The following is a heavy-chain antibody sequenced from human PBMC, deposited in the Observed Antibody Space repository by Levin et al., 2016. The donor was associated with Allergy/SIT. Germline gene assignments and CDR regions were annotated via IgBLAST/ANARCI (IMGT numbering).Heavy chain of an antibody. J-gene: IGHJ4*02. Sequence: GSLRLSCTVSGGSISSYYWSWIRQPPGKGLEWIGYIYYSGSTNYNPSLKSRVTISVDTSKNQFSLKLSSVTAADTAVYYCARHQDYYGSGSPGFDYWGQGTLVTVSS. CDR2: IYYSGST. CDR1: GGSISSYY. CDR3: ARHQDYYGSGSPGFDY. V-gene: IGHV4-59*08. D-gene: IGHD3-10*01.